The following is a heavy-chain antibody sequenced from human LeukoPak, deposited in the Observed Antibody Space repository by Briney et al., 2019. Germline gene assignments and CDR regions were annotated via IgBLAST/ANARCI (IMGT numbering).Heavy chain of an antibody. Sequence: GGSLRLSCAASGFTFSSYSMNWVRQAPGKGLEWVSSISSSSSSYIYYADSVKGRFTISRDNAKNSLYLQMNSLRAEDTAVYYCARSPEDYPYYYYYMDVWGKGTTVTISS. CDR1: GFTFSSYS. CDR3: ARSPEDYPYYYYYMDV. D-gene: IGHD3-16*01. J-gene: IGHJ6*03. V-gene: IGHV3-21*01. CDR2: ISSSSSSYI.